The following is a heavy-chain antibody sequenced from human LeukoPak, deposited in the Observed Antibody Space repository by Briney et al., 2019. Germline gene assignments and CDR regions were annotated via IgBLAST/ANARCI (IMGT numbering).Heavy chain of an antibody. Sequence: ASVTVSFKASGYTFTNYDITWVRQAPGQGLEWMGWISGNSGDTDYVRKLQGRVTMTTDTSTRTAYMELRSLTSDDTAVYYCARNRAHKYGDKCGYDYWGQGTLVTVSS. CDR3: ARNRAHKYGDKCGYDY. J-gene: IGHJ4*02. CDR1: GYTFTNYD. V-gene: IGHV1-18*01. D-gene: IGHD4-23*01. CDR2: ISGNSGDT.